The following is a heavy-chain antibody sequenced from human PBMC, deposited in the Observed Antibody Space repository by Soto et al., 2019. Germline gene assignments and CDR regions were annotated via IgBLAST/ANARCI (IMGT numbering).Heavy chain of an antibody. CDR3: AVSRDGYSMDV. CDR2: IYYSGST. Sequence: QVQLQESGPGLVKPSQTLSLTCTVSGGSISSGGYYWSWIRQHPGKGLEWIGYIYYSGSTYYNPSLKSRVTISVDMSKDQFSLKLSSVTAADTAVDYCAVSRDGYSMDVWGQGTTVTVSS. D-gene: IGHD2-2*01. V-gene: IGHV4-31*03. CDR1: GGSISSGGYY. J-gene: IGHJ6*02.